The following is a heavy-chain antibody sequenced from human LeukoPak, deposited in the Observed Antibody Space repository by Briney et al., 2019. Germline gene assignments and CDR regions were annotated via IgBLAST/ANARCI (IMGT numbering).Heavy chain of an antibody. CDR1: GFTFSNYV. V-gene: IGHV3-23*01. Sequence: GGSLRLSRAASGFTFSNYVMSWVRQAPGEGLEWVSGFGGSGGRISYADSVKGRFTISRDDSKNTLYLQMDSLRVEDTAVYYCAKLPRYDSSLDYWGQGTLVTVSS. CDR2: FGGSGGRI. J-gene: IGHJ4*02. CDR3: AKLPRYDSSLDY. D-gene: IGHD3-22*01.